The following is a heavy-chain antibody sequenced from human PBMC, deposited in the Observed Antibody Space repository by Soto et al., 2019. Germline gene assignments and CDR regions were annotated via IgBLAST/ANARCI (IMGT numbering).Heavy chain of an antibody. CDR2: IWYDGSNK. D-gene: IGHD2-21*02. J-gene: IGHJ4*02. V-gene: IGHV3-33*01. Sequence: QVQLVESGGGVVQPGRSLRLSCAASGFTFSSYGMHWVRQAPGKGLEWVAVIWYDGSNKYYADSVKGRFTISRDNSKNALYLQMNSLRAEDMAVYYCARDPGCGGDCPPFDYWGQGTLVTVSS. CDR3: ARDPGCGGDCPPFDY. CDR1: GFTFSSYG.